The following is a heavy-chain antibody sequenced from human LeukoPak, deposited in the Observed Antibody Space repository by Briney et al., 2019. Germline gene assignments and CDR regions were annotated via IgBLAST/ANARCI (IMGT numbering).Heavy chain of an antibody. CDR2: ISSSSSDI. CDR1: GFTFSSYN. Sequence: GGSLRLSCAASGFTFSSYNMNWVRQAPGKGLEWVSSISSSSSDIYYADSVRGRFTISRDNAKHSLYLQMNSLRAEDTAVYYCASLVGATTSIDYWGQGTLVTVSS. J-gene: IGHJ4*02. CDR3: ASLVGATTSIDY. V-gene: IGHV3-21*04. D-gene: IGHD1-26*01.